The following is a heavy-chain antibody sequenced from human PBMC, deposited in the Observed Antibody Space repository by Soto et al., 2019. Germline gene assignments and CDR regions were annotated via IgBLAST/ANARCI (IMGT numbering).Heavy chain of an antibody. Sequence: LRLSCAASGFTFSAYEMHWVRQAPGQGLEWVSYISKSGGTTYYADSVKGRFTISRDDAKNSVYLQMSSLRPEDMAVYKCVREGHYYFDYWGQGALVTVSS. CDR2: ISKSGGTT. CDR3: VREGHYYFDY. CDR1: GFTFSAYE. J-gene: IGHJ4*02. V-gene: IGHV3-48*03.